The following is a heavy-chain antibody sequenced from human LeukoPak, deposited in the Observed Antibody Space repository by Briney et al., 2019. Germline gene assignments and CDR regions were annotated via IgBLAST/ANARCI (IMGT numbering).Heavy chain of an antibody. CDR2: IYHSGST. J-gene: IGHJ4*02. CDR1: GGSISSGGYY. V-gene: IGHV4-30-2*01. Sequence: SETLSLTCTVSGGSISSGGYYWSWIRQPPGKGLEWIGYIYHSGSTYYNPSLKSRVTISVDRSKNQFSLKLSSVTAADTAVYYCARVVLELTRRFDYWGQGTLVTVSS. CDR3: ARVVLELTRRFDY. D-gene: IGHD1-7*01.